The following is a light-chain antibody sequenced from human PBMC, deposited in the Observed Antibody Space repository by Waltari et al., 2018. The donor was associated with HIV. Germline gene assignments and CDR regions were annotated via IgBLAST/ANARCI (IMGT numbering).Light chain of an antibody. CDR3: SSYGGSSNWL. CDR2: KDS. J-gene: IGLJ3*02. CDR1: VLAKKY. Sequence: SYELTQPSSVSVSPGQTARITCSGDVLAKKYARWFQQKPGQAPVLVIYKDSERPSGIPERFSGSSSGTTVTLTISGAQAEDEADYFCSSYGGSSNWLFGGGTKLTVL. V-gene: IGLV3-27*01.